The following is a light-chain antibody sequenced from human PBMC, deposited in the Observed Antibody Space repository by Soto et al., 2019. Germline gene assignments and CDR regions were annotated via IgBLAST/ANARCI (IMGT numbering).Light chain of an antibody. J-gene: IGKJ5*01. CDR1: QGISSY. Sequence: AIRMTQSPSSFSASTGDRVTITCRASQGISSYLAWYQQKPGKAPKLLIYAASSLQSGVPSRFSGSGSGTEFTLTISSLQPEDFATYYCQHLNSYPLITFGQGTRLEIK. CDR3: QHLNSYPLIT. CDR2: AAS. V-gene: IGKV1-8*01.